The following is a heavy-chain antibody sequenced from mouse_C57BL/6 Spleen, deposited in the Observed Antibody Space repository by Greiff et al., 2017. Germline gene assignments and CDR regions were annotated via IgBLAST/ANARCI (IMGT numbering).Heavy chain of an antibody. D-gene: IGHD1-1*01. CDR2: ISSGGSYT. J-gene: IGHJ2*01. Sequence: DVKLVESGGDLVKPGGSLKLSCAASGFTFSSYGMSWVRQTPDKRLEWVATISSGGSYTYYPDSVKGRFTISRDNAKNTLYLQMSSLKSEDTAMYYCARQGITTVVADYWGQGTTLTVSS. CDR3: ARQGITTVVADY. CDR1: GFTFSSYG. V-gene: IGHV5-6*02.